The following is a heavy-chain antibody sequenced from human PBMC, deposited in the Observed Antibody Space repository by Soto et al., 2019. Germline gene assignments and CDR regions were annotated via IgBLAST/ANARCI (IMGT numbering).Heavy chain of an antibody. D-gene: IGHD3-10*01. V-gene: IGHV4-59*08. CDR1: GGSISSYY. J-gene: IGHJ4*02. Sequence: QVQLQESGPGLVKPSETLSLTCTASGGSISSYYGSWIRQPPGKGLEWIGYIYYSGSTNYNPSLKRRVSISVDTSKNQFSLKLSSVTAADTAVYYCARQLGGGVDYWGQGTLVTVSS. CDR2: IYYSGST. CDR3: ARQLGGGVDY.